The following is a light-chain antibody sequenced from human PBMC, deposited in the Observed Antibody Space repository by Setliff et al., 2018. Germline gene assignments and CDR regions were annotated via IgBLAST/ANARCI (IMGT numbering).Light chain of an antibody. CDR1: SRDVGYYNL. CDR2: DFK. J-gene: IGLJ1*01. V-gene: IGLV2-23*02. Sequence: QSALTQPASVSGSPGQSITISCTGTSRDVGYYNLVSWYQQHPGKAPKVILYDFKTRPSGVSDRFSGSKSGNTASLTISGLQAEDEADYYCCSHAGGSAFAFGTGTKVTVL. CDR3: CSHAGGSAFA.